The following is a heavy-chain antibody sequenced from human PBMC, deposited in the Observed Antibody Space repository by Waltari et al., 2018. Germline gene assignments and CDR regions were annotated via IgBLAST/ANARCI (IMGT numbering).Heavy chain of an antibody. CDR1: GFRFCNYW. Sequence: EVQLVESGGDLVQPGGSLRLSCAASGFRFCNYWLHWVRQAPGKGLVWVSRIHTDGSGTRYADSVEGRFTISRDNTKNTLYLQMNSLRVEDTAVYYCARGGHVDWLPPDYWGQGTLVAVSS. V-gene: IGHV3-74*01. D-gene: IGHD3-9*01. CDR3: ARGGHVDWLPPDY. J-gene: IGHJ4*02. CDR2: IHTDGSGT.